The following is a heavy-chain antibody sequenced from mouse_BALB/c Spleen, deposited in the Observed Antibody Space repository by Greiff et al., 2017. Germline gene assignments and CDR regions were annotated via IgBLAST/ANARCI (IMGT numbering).Heavy chain of an antibody. CDR3: ARGPTMITTGYAMDY. Sequence: EVQLVESGGGLVQPGGSRKLSCAASGFTFSSFGMHWVRQPPEKGLEWVAYISSGSSTIYYADTMKGRFTISRDNPKNTLFLQMTSLRSEDTAMYYCARGPTMITTGYAMDYWGQGTSVTVSS. CDR2: ISSGSSTI. D-gene: IGHD2-4*01. CDR1: GFTFSSFG. V-gene: IGHV5-17*02. J-gene: IGHJ4*01.